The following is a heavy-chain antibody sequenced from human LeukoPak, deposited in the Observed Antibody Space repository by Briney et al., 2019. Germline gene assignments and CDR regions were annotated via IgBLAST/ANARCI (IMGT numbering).Heavy chain of an antibody. CDR3: ARVQRITMVRGVPGPLD. Sequence: SVKVSCKASGGTFSSYAISWVRQAPGQGLEWMGGIIPIFGTANYAQKFQGRVTITADESTSTAYMELSSLRSEDTAVYYCARVQRITMVRGVPGPLDWGQGTLVTVSS. CDR1: GGTFSSYA. CDR2: IIPIFGTA. J-gene: IGHJ4*02. V-gene: IGHV1-69*13. D-gene: IGHD3-10*01.